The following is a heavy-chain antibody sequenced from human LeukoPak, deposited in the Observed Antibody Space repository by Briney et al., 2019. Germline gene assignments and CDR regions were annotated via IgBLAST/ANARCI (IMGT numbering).Heavy chain of an antibody. CDR2: IKSKAAGGTA. Sequence: PGGSLRLSCAASGFTFDDYAMHWVRQAPGKGLEWVGRIKSKAAGGTADYAAPVKGRFSISRDDSKNTLYLQMNSLKTEDTAVYFCTTGHLVSGGLYDNWGQGTLVTVSS. CDR1: GFTFDDYA. J-gene: IGHJ4*02. CDR3: TTGHLVSGGLYDN. V-gene: IGHV3-15*01. D-gene: IGHD1-14*01.